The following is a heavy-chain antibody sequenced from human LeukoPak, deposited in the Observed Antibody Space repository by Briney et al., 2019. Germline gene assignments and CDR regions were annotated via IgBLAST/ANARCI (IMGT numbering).Heavy chain of an antibody. CDR3: AELGITMIGGV. J-gene: IGHJ6*04. D-gene: IGHD3-10*01. CDR1: GFTFSSYE. CDR2: ISSSGSTI. V-gene: IGHV3-48*03. Sequence: GGSLRLSCAASGFTFSSYEMIWVRQAPGKGLAWVSYISSSGSTISYAASVKGRFTISRDNAKNSLYLQMNSLRAEYTAVYYCAELGITMIGGVWGKGATVTISS.